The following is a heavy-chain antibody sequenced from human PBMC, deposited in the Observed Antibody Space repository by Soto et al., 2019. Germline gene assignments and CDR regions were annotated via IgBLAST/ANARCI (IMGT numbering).Heavy chain of an antibody. CDR2: IYYSGST. CDR1: GDSISSDY. Sequence: SETLSLTCSVSGDSISSDYLSWIRQPPGKGLEWIGYIYYSGSTNYNPSLKSRVTISVDTSKNQFSLKLSSVTAADTAVYYCARFQRGRYLDYWGQGTLVTVSS. V-gene: IGHV4-59*08. D-gene: IGHD3-16*01. J-gene: IGHJ4*02. CDR3: ARFQRGRYLDY.